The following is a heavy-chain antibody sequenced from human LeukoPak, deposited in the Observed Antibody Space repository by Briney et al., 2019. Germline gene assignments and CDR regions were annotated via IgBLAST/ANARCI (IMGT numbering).Heavy chain of an antibody. CDR2: ISPRGGGT. Sequence: PGGSLRLSCAASGFTFRNYGMNWVRQAPGKGLEWLSGISPRGGGTYYADSVKGRFTISRDNSKSTLYIQMNSLRAEDTAVYYCARAKPKNMVRGLIMRRESRYYFDYWGQGTLVTVSS. V-gene: IGHV3-23*01. CDR1: GFTFRNYG. D-gene: IGHD3-10*01. J-gene: IGHJ4*02. CDR3: ARAKPKNMVRGLIMRRESRYYFDY.